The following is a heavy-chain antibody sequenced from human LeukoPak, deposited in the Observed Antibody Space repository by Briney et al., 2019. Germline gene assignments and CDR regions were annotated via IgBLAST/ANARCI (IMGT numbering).Heavy chain of an antibody. D-gene: IGHD3-10*01. Sequence: SETLSLTCTVSGGSISSYYWSWIRQPAGKGLEWIGRIYTSGNTNYNPSLKSRVTMSVDTSKNQFSLKLSSVTAADTAVYYCAGSMVRGGAYYYYYYMDVWGKGTTVTISS. CDR2: IYTSGNT. CDR3: AGSMVRGGAYYYYYYMDV. V-gene: IGHV4-4*07. J-gene: IGHJ6*03. CDR1: GGSISSYY.